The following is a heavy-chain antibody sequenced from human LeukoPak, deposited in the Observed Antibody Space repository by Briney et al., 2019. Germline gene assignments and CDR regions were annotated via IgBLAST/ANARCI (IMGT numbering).Heavy chain of an antibody. CDR3: TRESLTGPNAFDI. CDR2: IHPNSGGT. CDR1: GYTFTGYY. V-gene: IGHV1-2*02. Sequence: ASVQVSCKASGYTFTGYYMHWVRQAPGQGLEWMGWIHPNSGGTNYAQKFQGRVTMTRDTSVSIAYMDLSRLTSDDTAVYYCTRESLTGPNAFDIWGQGTMVTVSS. J-gene: IGHJ3*02. D-gene: IGHD3-9*01.